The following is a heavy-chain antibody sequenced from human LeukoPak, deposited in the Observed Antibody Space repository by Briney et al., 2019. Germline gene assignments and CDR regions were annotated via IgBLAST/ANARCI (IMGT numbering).Heavy chain of an antibody. CDR2: ISWNSGSI. CDR1: GFTFDDYA. J-gene: IGHJ4*02. V-gene: IGHV3-9*01. CDR3: AKTPRQRYDSSGYHTWFDY. Sequence: GRSLRLSCAASGFTFDDYAMHWVRQAPGKGLEWVSGISWNSGSIGYADSVKGRFTISRDNSKNTLYLQMNSLRAEDTAVYYCAKTPRQRYDSSGYHTWFDYWGQGTLVTVSS. D-gene: IGHD3-22*01.